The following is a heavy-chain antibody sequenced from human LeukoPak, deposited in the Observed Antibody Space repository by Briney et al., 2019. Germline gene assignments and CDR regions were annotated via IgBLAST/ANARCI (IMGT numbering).Heavy chain of an antibody. J-gene: IGHJ6*02. D-gene: IGHD5/OR15-5a*01. CDR3: ARGRSRKSYYYYYYGMDV. CDR1: GYTFTSYD. CDR2: MNPNSGNT. V-gene: IGHV1-8*01. Sequence: GASVKVSCKASGYTFTSYDINWVRQATGQGLEWMGWMNPNSGNTGYAQKFQGRVTMTRNTSISTAYMELSSLRSEDTAVYYCARGRSRKSYYYYYYGMDVWGQGTTVTVSS.